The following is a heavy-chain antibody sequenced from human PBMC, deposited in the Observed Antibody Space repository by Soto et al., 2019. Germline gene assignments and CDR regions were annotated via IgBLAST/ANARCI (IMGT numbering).Heavy chain of an antibody. CDR2: ISPYTGNT. CDR3: VMVDNYVTPTPQDV. CDR1: GYTFTSFA. J-gene: IGHJ6*02. Sequence: ASVKVSCKASGYTFTSFAMHWVRQAPGQGLEWMGWISPYTGNTHSATKVQGRLTMTTDTSTSTAYMDLGSLTSDDTAVYYCVMVDNYVTPTPQDVWGQGTTVTVSS. V-gene: IGHV1-18*01. D-gene: IGHD3-16*01.